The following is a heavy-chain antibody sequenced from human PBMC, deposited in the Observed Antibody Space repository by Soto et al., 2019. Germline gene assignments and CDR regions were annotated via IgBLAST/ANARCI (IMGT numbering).Heavy chain of an antibody. CDR2: IYATGTT. CDR3: VRDGTKTLRDWFDP. V-gene: IGHV4-4*07. Sequence: SETLSLTCTVSGASISGFHWNWIRKSAGKGLEWIGRIYATGTTDYNPSLKSRVMMSVDTSKKQFSLKLRSVTAADTAVYYCVRDGTKTLRDWFDPWGQGISVTVSS. D-gene: IGHD1-1*01. CDR1: GASISGFH. J-gene: IGHJ5*02.